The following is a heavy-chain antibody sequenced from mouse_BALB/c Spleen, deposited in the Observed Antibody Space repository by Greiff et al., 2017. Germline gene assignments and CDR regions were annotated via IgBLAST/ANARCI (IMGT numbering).Heavy chain of an antibody. V-gene: IGHV1S81*02. CDR1: GYTFTSYW. CDR3: ARRLGDAMDY. Sequence: QVQLKQPGAELVKPGASVKLSCKASGYTFTSYWMHWVKQRPGQGLEWIGEINPSNGRTNYNEKFKSKATLTVDKSSSTAYMQLSSLTSEDSAVYYCARRLGDAMDYWGQGTSVTVSS. D-gene: IGHD4-1*01. J-gene: IGHJ4*01. CDR2: INPSNGRT.